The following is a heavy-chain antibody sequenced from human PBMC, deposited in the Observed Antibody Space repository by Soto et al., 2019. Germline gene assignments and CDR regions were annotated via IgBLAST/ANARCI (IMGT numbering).Heavy chain of an antibody. CDR3: AKDGGDGARIHICGTDV. J-gene: IGHJ6*02. CDR2: ISGHSGVT. Sequence: QPQLVQSGVELKKPGASVRVSCKASGYPFSKYGFNWVRQAPGQGLEWMGWISGHSGVTKYGPMFRDRITKVTNTSSKTSYMELRNLRSDDTAVYYCAKDGGDGARIHICGTDVWGQGTTITVSS. D-gene: IGHD2-21*01. CDR1: GYPFSKYG. V-gene: IGHV1-18*01.